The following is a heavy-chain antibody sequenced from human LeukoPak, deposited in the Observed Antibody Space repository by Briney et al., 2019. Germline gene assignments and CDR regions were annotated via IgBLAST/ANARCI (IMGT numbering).Heavy chain of an antibody. CDR2: IYTSGST. J-gene: IGHJ3*02. CDR3: ARDPGYYGSGTRGAFDI. D-gene: IGHD3-10*01. CDR1: GGSISSYY. Sequence: SETLSLTCTVSGGSISSYYWSWIRQPAGKGLEWIGRIYTSGSTNYNPSLKSRVTMSVDTSKNQFSLKVTSVTAADTAVYYCARDPGYYGSGTRGAFDIWGQGTMVTVSS. V-gene: IGHV4-4*07.